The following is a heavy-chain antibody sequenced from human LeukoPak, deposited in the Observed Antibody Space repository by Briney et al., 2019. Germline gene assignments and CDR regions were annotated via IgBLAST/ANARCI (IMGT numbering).Heavy chain of an antibody. V-gene: IGHV3-21*01. D-gene: IGHD5-18*01. CDR2: ISSSSSYI. CDR1: GFTFSSYS. Sequence: KTGGSLRLSCAASGFTFSSYSMNWVRQAPGKGLEWVSSISSSSSYIYYADSVKGRFTISRDNAKNSLYLQMNSLRAEDTAVYYCARANGYSYGHDYWGQGTLVNVSS. J-gene: IGHJ4*02. CDR3: ARANGYSYGHDY.